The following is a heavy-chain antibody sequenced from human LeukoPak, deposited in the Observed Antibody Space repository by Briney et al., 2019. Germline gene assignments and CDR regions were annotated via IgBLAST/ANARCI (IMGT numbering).Heavy chain of an antibody. CDR2: SYNSGST. V-gene: IGHV4-30-2*01. J-gene: IGHJ2*01. Sequence: SQTLSLTCAVSGGSVSSGGYSWSWIRQPPGKGLEWIGYSYNSGSTYYNPSLKSRVTLSVDRSKNQFSLKLSSVTATDTAVYYCARVTKDIVVVPAAIPWYFDLWGRGSLVTVSS. D-gene: IGHD2-2*01. CDR1: GGSVSSGGYS. CDR3: ARVTKDIVVVPAAIPWYFDL.